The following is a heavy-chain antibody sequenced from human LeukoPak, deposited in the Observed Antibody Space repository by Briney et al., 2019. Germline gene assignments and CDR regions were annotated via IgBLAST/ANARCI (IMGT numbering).Heavy chain of an antibody. Sequence: GGSLRLSCAASGFSVSSKWMHWVRQAPGKGLDWVAYISYDASDNNYADSVKGRFTISRDNPKNTLYLQMTSLRADDSAVYYCARVRSGSFGNYFDLWGQETLVTVPS. CDR2: ISYDASDN. V-gene: IGHV3-30-3*01. CDR1: GFSVSSKW. D-gene: IGHD1-26*01. J-gene: IGHJ4*02. CDR3: ARVRSGSFGNYFDL.